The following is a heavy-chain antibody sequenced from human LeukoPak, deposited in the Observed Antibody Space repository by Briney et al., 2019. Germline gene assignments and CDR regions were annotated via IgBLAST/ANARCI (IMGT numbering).Heavy chain of an antibody. CDR3: ARATSYSSGWYPYNWFDP. CDR1: GFTLSSFS. D-gene: IGHD6-19*01. V-gene: IGHV3-64*02. J-gene: IGHJ5*02. Sequence: PGGSLRLSCAASGFTLSSFSMHWVRQSPGRGLEYVSAINYKGGTTYYADSVKDRFTISRDNSRNTLYLQMASLRDEDMGAYYCARATSYSSGWYPYNWFDPWGQGTLVTVSS. CDR2: INYKGGTT.